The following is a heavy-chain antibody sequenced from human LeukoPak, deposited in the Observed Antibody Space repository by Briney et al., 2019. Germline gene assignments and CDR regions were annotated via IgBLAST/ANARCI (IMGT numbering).Heavy chain of an antibody. D-gene: IGHD2-8*01. CDR2: ISWNSGSI. V-gene: IGHV3-9*03. CDR1: GFTFDDYA. CDR3: AKGSMDAFDI. J-gene: IGHJ3*02. Sequence: GRSLRLSCAASGFTFDDYAMHWVRQAPGKGLEWVSGISWNSGSIGYADSVKGRFTISRDNAKNSLYLQMNSLRAEGMALYYCAKGSMDAFDIWGQGTMVTVSS.